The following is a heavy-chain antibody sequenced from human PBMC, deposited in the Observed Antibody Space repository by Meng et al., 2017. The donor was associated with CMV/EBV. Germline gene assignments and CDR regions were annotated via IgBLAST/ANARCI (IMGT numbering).Heavy chain of an antibody. J-gene: IGHJ6*02. CDR2: ISSSGSTI. CDR3: ARDRDGNYRYYYGLDV. CDR1: GFTFSDYY. D-gene: IGHD4-11*01. V-gene: IGHV3-11*01. Sequence: GESLKISCAASGFTFSDYYMSWIRQAPGKGLEWVSYISSSGSTIYYADSVKGRFTISRDNAKNSLCLQMNSLRAEDTAVYYCARDRDGNYRYYYGLDVWGQGTTVTVSS.